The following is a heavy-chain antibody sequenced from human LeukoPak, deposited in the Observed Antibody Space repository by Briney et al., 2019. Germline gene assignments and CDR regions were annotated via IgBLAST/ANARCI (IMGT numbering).Heavy chain of an antibody. CDR3: ARVQSSSSWYVDY. V-gene: IGHV3-74*01. Sequence: GGSLRLSCAASGFILSSSWMHWVRQAPGEGRVWVSRISSDGRNTNYADSVKGRFTISRDNAKNTLYLQMNSLRAEDTAVYYCARVQSSSSWYVDYWGQGTLVSVAS. D-gene: IGHD6-13*01. CDR2: ISSDGRNT. CDR1: GFILSSSW. J-gene: IGHJ4*02.